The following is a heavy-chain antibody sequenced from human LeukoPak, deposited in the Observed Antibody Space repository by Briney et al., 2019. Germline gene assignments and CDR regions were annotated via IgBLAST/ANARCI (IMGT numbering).Heavy chain of an antibody. CDR1: TFSFSSYA. V-gene: IGHV3-23*01. CDR2: ISASGGST. Sequence: GGSLRLSCAASTFSFSSYAMSWVRQAPGKGLEWVSTISASGGSTYYADSVKGRFTISRDNSKNTLHLQMNSLRAEDTAVYYCAKIGSDYYYGLGEAYYWGQGTPITVSS. D-gene: IGHD3-10*01. CDR3: AKIGSDYYYGLGEAYY. J-gene: IGHJ4*02.